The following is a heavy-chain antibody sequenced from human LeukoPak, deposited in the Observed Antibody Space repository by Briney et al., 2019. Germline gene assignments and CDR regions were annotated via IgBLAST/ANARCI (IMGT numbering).Heavy chain of an antibody. CDR3: AKYEFVNRGNYYFFHHGLVV. CDR2: ISDIGTRT. D-gene: IGHD3-22*01. J-gene: IGHJ6*01. Sequence: GGSLRLSCAASGFAFNTFALSWVRQAPGKGPEGVSRISDIGTRTYYADSVRGSFATSRENCKSTLFLQMNSLRAEDTAVYFCAKYEFVNRGNYYFFHHGLVVWGQGGTVTDSS. V-gene: IGHV3-23*01. CDR1: GFAFNTFA.